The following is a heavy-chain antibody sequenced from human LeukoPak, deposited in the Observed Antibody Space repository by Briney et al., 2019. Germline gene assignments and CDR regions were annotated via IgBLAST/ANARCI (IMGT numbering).Heavy chain of an antibody. V-gene: IGHV3-23*01. J-gene: IGHJ4*02. CDR3: AKDLAYYDFWSGYYTFSFDY. CDR2: ISGSGGST. D-gene: IGHD3-3*01. CDR1: GFTFSRNA. Sequence: GGSLRLSCAASGFTFSRNAMSWVRQAPGKGLEWVSAISGSGGSTYYADSVKGRFTISRDNSKNTLYLQMNSLRAEDTAVYYCAKDLAYYDFWSGYYTFSFDYWGQGTLVTVSS.